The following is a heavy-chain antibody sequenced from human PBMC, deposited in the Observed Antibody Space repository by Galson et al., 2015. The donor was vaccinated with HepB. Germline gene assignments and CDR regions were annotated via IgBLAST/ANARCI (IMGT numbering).Heavy chain of an antibody. J-gene: IGHJ4*02. CDR3: ARGGYYYDSSGYSNFDY. Sequence: SVKVSCKASGYTFTSYGISWVRQAPGQGLEWMGWISAYNGNTNYAQKLQGRVTMTTDTSTSTAYMELRSLRSDDTAVYYCARGGYYYDSSGYSNFDYWGQGTLVTVSS. D-gene: IGHD3-22*01. CDR1: GYTFTSYG. V-gene: IGHV1-18*01. CDR2: ISAYNGNT.